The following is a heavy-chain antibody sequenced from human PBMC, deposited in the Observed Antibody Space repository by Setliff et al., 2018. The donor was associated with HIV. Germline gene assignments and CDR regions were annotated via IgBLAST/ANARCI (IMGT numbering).Heavy chain of an antibody. J-gene: IGHJ5*02. CDR1: GDSISTDY. V-gene: IGHV4-4*09. CDR3: ARRWGIRGYSS. D-gene: IGHD5-18*01. Sequence: SETLSLTCTVSGDSISTDYWTWIRQPPGKGLEWIGYIYNSASTSYNPSLQSRVTISIDTSKNQFSLKLYSVTAADTSVYYCARRWGIRGYSSWGQGTLVTVSS. CDR2: IYNSAST.